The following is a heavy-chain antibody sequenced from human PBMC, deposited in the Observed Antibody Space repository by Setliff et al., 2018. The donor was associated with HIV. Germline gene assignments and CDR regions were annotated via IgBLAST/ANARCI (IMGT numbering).Heavy chain of an antibody. Sequence: SETLSLTCAVYGGSLSGYYWSWIRQPPGKGLEWIGEINHSGSTNYHPSLKSRVTISVDTSKNQFSLKLRSVTAADRAVYYCARVPGYSSGTSYMDVWGKGTTVTVSS. D-gene: IGHD6-19*01. CDR1: GGSLSGYY. CDR3: ARVPGYSSGTSYMDV. CDR2: INHSGST. J-gene: IGHJ6*03. V-gene: IGHV4-34*01.